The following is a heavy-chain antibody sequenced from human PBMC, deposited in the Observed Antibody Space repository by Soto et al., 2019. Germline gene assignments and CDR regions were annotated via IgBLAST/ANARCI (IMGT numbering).Heavy chain of an antibody. CDR2: ISGSGGST. CDR3: AKNLYSYGKTYYFDY. CDR1: GFTFSSYA. D-gene: IGHD5-18*01. Sequence: GGSLRLSCAASGFTFSSYAMSWVRQAPGKGLEWVSAISGSGGSTYYADSVKGRFTISRDNSKNTLYLQMNSLRAEDTAVYYCAKNLYSYGKTYYFDYWGQGTLVTVSS. V-gene: IGHV3-23*01. J-gene: IGHJ4*02.